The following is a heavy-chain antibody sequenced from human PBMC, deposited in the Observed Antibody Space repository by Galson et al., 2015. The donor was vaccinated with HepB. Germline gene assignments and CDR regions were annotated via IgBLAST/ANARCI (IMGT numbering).Heavy chain of an antibody. CDR2: INSDGGGA. CDR3: ATRDWGQVPGG. CDR1: RFTFSRHA. Sequence: SLRLSCAASRFTFSRHAMNWVRQAPGKGLEWISGINSDGGGAKHADSVKGRFTISRDNSRNTLYLQMNSLRAEDTAVYYCATRDWGQVPGGWGQGSLVTVSS. V-gene: IGHV3-23*01. D-gene: IGHD2-21*01. J-gene: IGHJ4*02.